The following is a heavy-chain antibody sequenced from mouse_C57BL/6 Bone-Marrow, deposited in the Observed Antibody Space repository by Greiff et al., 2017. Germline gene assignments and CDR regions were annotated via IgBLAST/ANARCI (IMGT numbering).Heavy chain of an antibody. Sequence: EVELVESGGGLVQPGGSLRLSCATSGFTFTDYYMSWVRQPPGKALEWLGFIRNEANGYTTEYSASVKGRFTISRDNSHSILYLQMNTLRAEDSATYYCARDNPYAMDCWGQGTSVTVSS. CDR1: GFTFTDYY. J-gene: IGHJ4*01. CDR2: IRNEANGYTT. V-gene: IGHV7-3*02. CDR3: ARDNPYAMDC.